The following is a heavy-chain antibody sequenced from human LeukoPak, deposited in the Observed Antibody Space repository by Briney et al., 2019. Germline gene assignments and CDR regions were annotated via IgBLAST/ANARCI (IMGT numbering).Heavy chain of an antibody. CDR2: IYYSGST. CDR3: ARGYGSGSYYMAFDP. J-gene: IGHJ5*02. CDR1: GGSISSYY. D-gene: IGHD3-10*01. Sequence: SETLSLTCIVSGGSISSYYWSWIRQPPGKGLEWIGYIYYSGSTNYNPSLKSRVTISVDTSKNQFSLKLSSVTAADTAVYYCARGYGSGSYYMAFDPWGQGTLVTVSP. V-gene: IGHV4-59*01.